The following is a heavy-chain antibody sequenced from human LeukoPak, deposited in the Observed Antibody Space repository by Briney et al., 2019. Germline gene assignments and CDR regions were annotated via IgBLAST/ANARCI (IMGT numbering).Heavy chain of an antibody. CDR1: GGSISGYY. Sequence: SETLSLICTVSGGSISGYYWSRIRQPPGKGLEWIGYIFYSGSANYNPSLKSRVTISVDTSKNQFSLKLSSVTAADTAVYYCARDYYDSSGYYRGFDYWGQGTLVTVSS. CDR2: IFYSGSA. V-gene: IGHV4-59*01. D-gene: IGHD3-22*01. CDR3: ARDYYDSSGYYRGFDY. J-gene: IGHJ4*02.